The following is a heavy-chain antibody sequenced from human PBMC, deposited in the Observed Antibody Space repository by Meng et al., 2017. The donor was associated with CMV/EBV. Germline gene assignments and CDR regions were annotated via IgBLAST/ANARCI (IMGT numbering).Heavy chain of an antibody. CDR3: ARGYNWFDP. V-gene: IGHV3-7*01. CDR2: IKQDGSEK. J-gene: IGHJ5*02. CDR1: GFTFSSYW. Sequence: GESLKISCAASGFTFSSYWMSWVRQAPGKGLEWVANIKQDGSEKYYVDSVKGRFTISRDNAKNSLYLQMNGLRAEDTAVYYCARGYNWFDPWGQGTLVTVSS.